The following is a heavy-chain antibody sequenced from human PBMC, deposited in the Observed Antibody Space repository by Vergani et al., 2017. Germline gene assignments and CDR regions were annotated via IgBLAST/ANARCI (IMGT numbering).Heavy chain of an antibody. Sequence: QLQLQESGPGLVKPSETLSLTCTVSGGSISSSSYYWGWIRQPPGKGLEWIGSIYYSGSTYYNPSLKSRVTISVDKSKNQFSLKLSAVTAADPAVYYCARRRIAARPQYYYYYGMDVWGQGTTVTVSS. CDR2: IYYSGST. CDR1: GGSISSSSYY. J-gene: IGHJ6*02. CDR3: ARRRIAARPQYYYYYGMDV. V-gene: IGHV4-39*01. D-gene: IGHD6-6*01.